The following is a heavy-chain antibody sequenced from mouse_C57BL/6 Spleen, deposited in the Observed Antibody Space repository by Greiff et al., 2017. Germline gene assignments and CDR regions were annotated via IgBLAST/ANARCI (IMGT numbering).Heavy chain of an antibody. J-gene: IGHJ2*01. D-gene: IGHD2-5*01. CDR1: GYAFSSSW. CDR2: ISPGDGNT. CDR3: AIYSNYAYYFGY. Sequence: QVQLQQSGPELVKPGASVKISCKASGYAFSSSWMNWVKQRPGTGLEWIGRISPGDGNTNYDGKFKGKATLNADKSSSTTYMQLSSLTSEDSAVYFCAIYSNYAYYFGYWGQGTTLTVSS. V-gene: IGHV1-82*01.